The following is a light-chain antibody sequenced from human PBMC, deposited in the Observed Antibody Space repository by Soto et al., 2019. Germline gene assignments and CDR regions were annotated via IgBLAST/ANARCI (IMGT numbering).Light chain of an antibody. CDR2: EVS. CDR1: STDVGDSNH. V-gene: IGLV2-14*01. CDR3: CSYTSNTVV. J-gene: IGLJ2*01. Sequence: QSVLTQPASVSGSPGQSITISCTGTSTDVGDSNHVSWYQHHPGKAPKLIIYEVSYRPSGVSNRFSGSKSAYTASLTISGLQAEDEGDYYCCSYTSNTVVFGGGTKVTVL.